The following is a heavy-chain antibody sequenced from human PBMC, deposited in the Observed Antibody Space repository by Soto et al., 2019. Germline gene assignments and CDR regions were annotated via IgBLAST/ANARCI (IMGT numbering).Heavy chain of an antibody. CDR1: GYTFTSYV. CDR3: ARPLGSGDSCCSDMDV. CDR2: ISAYNGNT. V-gene: IGHV1-18*01. Sequence: GASVKVSCKASGYTFTSYVISWVRQAPEQGLEWMGWISAYNGNTNYAQKLQGRATMTTDTSTSTAYMELRSLKSDDTAVYYCARPLGSGDSCCSDMDVWGKGNTVTVSS. J-gene: IGHJ6*03. D-gene: IGHD2-15*01.